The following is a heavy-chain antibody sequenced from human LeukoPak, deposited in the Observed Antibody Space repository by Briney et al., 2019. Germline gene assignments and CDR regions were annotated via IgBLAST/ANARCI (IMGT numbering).Heavy chain of an antibody. V-gene: IGHV4-30-2*01. CDR1: GGSISSGGYS. CDR3: ARAREYCTNGVCYRGIGNFDY. D-gene: IGHD2-8*01. CDR2: IYHSGST. Sequence: SETLSLTCAVSGGSISSGGYSWSWIRQPPGKGLEWIGYIYHSGSTYYNPSLKSRVTISVDRSKNQFSLKLSSVTAADTAVYYCARAREYCTNGVCYRGIGNFDYWGQGTLVTVSS. J-gene: IGHJ4*02.